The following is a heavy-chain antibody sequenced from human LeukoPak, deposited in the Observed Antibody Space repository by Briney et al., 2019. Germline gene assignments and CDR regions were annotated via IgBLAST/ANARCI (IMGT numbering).Heavy chain of an antibody. D-gene: IGHD3-10*01. J-gene: IGHJ5*02. CDR2: IYYSGST. CDR3: ARGPRGTMVRGVIYNPGA. Sequence: PSETLSLTCTVSGGSISSGDYYWSWIRQPPGKGLEWIGYIYYSGSTYYNPSLKSRITISLDTSKNQFSLKLSSVTAADTAVYYRARGPRGTMVRGVIYNPGAWGQGTLVTVSS. CDR1: GGSISSGDYY. V-gene: IGHV4-30-4*01.